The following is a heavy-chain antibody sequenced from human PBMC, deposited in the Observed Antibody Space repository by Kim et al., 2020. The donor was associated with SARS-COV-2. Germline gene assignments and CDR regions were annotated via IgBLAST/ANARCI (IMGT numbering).Heavy chain of an antibody. V-gene: IGHV3-48*02. CDR2: MLKNETI. J-gene: IGHJ3*01. Sequence: GGSLRLSCAASGFSLTGYSLNWVRQAPGKGLEWISFMLKNETIFYADSVKGRFTISRDDDTNSLYLQMNSLRDEDTAVYYCARDGVGVGPGDVFDLWGQG. D-gene: IGHD1-26*01. CDR3: ARDGVGVGPGDVFDL. CDR1: GFSLTGYS.